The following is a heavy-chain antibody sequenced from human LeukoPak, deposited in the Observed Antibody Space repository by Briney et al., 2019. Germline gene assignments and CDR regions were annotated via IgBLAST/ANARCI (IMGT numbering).Heavy chain of an antibody. J-gene: IGHJ5*02. Sequence: GGSLRLSCAASGFTFRSYWMSWVRQAPGKGLEWVANIKEDGSEKTYVDSVKGRFTISRDNAKNSLFLQMNSLRAEDTAIYYCVRAGSYNWFGPWGQGTLVPVSS. V-gene: IGHV3-7*01. CDR3: VRAGSYNWFGP. CDR2: IKEDGSEK. CDR1: GFTFRSYW.